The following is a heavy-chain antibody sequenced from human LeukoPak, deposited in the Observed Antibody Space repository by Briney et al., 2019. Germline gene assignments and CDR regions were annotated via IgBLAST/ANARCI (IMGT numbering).Heavy chain of an antibody. D-gene: IGHD5-18*01. CDR2: IYYSGST. J-gene: IGHJ6*02. CDR1: GGSVSSGSYY. Sequence: SETLSLTCTVSGGSVSSGSYYWSWIRQPPGKGLEWIGYIYYSGSTNYNPSLKSRVTISVDTSKNQFSLKLSSVTAADTAVYYCARVPRFYHTYRYYYYGMDVWGQGTTVTVSS. V-gene: IGHV4-61*01. CDR3: ARVPRFYHTYRYYYYGMDV.